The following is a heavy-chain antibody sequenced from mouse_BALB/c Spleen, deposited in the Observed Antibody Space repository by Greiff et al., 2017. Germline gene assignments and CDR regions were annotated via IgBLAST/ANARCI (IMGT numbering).Heavy chain of an antibody. CDR3: ARGGEGDWYFDV. CDR2: INPYNGAT. V-gene: IGHV1-26*01. Sequence: EVQLQQSGPELVKPGASVKISCKASGYSFTGYYMHWVKQSHVKSLEWIGRINPYNGATSYNQNFKDKASLTVDKSSSTAYMELHSLTSEDSAVYYCARGGEGDWYFDVWGAGTTVTVSS. J-gene: IGHJ1*01. CDR1: GYSFTGYY.